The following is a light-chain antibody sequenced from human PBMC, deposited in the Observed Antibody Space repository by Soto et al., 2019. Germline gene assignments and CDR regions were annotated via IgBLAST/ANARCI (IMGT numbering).Light chain of an antibody. Sequence: EIVMPQSPDTLSVSPGERSTLSCRVSQSVSSNLAWYQQKPGQAPRLLIYGASTRATGIPDRFSGSGSGTDFTLTISRLEPEDFAVYYCQPYGSSITFAQGTRLEIK. J-gene: IGKJ5*01. CDR3: QPYGSSIT. CDR1: QSVSSN. V-gene: IGKV3-20*01. CDR2: GAS.